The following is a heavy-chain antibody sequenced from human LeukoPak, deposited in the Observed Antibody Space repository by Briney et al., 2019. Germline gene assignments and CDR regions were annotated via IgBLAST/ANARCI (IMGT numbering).Heavy chain of an antibody. V-gene: IGHV3-7*03. CDR1: GFIFSSYS. Sequence: GGSLRLSCAASGFIFSSYSMNWIRQAPGEGLEWVANIKEDGSDKYYVDSLKGRFTISRDNAKNSLYLQMNSLRAEDTAVYYCAKDRTRQAYWGQGTLVTVSS. CDR3: AKDRTRQAY. D-gene: IGHD3-3*01. CDR2: IKEDGSDK. J-gene: IGHJ4*02.